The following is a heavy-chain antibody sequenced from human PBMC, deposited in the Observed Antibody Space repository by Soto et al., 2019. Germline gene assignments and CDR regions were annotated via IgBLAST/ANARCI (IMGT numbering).Heavy chain of an antibody. D-gene: IGHD3-22*01. CDR3: ARSTERRYYYDSSGYYLHYYYYGMDV. Sequence: SVKVSCKASGGTFSSYAISWVRQAPGQGLEWMGGIIPIFGTANYAQKFQGRVTITADESTSTAYMELSSLRSEDTAVYYCARSTERRYYYDSSGYYLHYYYYGMDVWGQGTTVTVSS. CDR2: IIPIFGTA. J-gene: IGHJ6*02. V-gene: IGHV1-69*13. CDR1: GGTFSSYA.